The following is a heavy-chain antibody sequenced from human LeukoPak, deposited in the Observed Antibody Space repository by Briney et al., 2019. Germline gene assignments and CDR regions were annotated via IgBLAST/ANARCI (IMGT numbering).Heavy chain of an antibody. J-gene: IGHJ4*02. D-gene: IGHD3-16*01. CDR3: ARHYGP. CDR2: IYHSGSP. V-gene: IGHV4-4*02. CDR1: GVSISSNNW. Sequence: SGTLSLTCAVSGVSISSNNWWGWVRQPPGKGLEWIGEIYHSGSPNYNPSLKSRVTISVDKSRNHFSLNLSSVTAADTAVYYCARHYGPWGQGTLVTVST.